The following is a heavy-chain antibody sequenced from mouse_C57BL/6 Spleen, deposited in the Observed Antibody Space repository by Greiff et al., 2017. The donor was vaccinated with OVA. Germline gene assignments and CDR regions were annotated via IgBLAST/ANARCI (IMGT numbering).Heavy chain of an antibody. J-gene: IGHJ2*01. CDR1: GYAFSSYW. CDR2: IYPGDGDT. Sequence: VQLQQSGAELVKPGASVKISCKASGYAFSSYWMNWVKQRPGKGLEWIGQIYPGDGDTNYNGKFKGKATLTADKSSSTAYMQLSSLTSEDSAVYYCARDGNYLYYFDYRGQGTTLTVSS. V-gene: IGHV1-80*01. D-gene: IGHD2-1*01. CDR3: ARDGNYLYYFDY.